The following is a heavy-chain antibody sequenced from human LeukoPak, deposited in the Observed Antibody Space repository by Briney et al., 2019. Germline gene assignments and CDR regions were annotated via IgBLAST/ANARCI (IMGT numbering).Heavy chain of an antibody. J-gene: IGHJ6*02. V-gene: IGHV3-64D*09. CDR2: ISDSGGST. D-gene: IGHD2-15*01. CDR1: VLLFSGYA. CDR3: VRGYSFGPYGMDV. Sequence: GGSVRLSCSASVLLFSGYAMLCVPGAPGRGVVYVSDISDSGGSTYYADPVKGRFAISRDNSKNTLYLQMSSLRAEDPAVYFCVRGYSFGPYGMDVWAKGPRSPSP.